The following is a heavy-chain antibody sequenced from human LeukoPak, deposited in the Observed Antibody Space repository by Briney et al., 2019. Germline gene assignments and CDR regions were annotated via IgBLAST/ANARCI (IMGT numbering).Heavy chain of an antibody. CDR1: GGSISSSN. Sequence: PSETLSLTCAVSGGSISSSNWWSWVRQPPGKGLECVSAISSNGGSTYYADSVKGRFTISRDNSKNTLYLQMSSLRAEDTAVYYCVESAAVVATIVPHWFDPWGQGTLVTVSS. D-gene: IGHD5-12*01. V-gene: IGHV3-64D*09. J-gene: IGHJ5*02. CDR2: ISSNGGST. CDR3: VESAAVVATIVPHWFDP.